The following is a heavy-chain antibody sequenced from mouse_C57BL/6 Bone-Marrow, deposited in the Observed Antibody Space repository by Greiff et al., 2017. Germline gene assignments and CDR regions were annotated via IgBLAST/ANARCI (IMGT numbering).Heavy chain of an antibody. J-gene: IGHJ4*01. Sequence: QVQLQQSGAELVRPGTSVKVSCKASGYAFTNYLIEWVKQRPGQGLEWIGVINPGSGGTNYNEKFKGKATLTADKSSSTAYMQLSSLTSEDSAVYFCARSVYYYYAMDYWGQGTSVTVSS. D-gene: IGHD2-1*01. CDR2: INPGSGGT. CDR3: ARSVYYYYAMDY. CDR1: GYAFTNYL. V-gene: IGHV1-54*01.